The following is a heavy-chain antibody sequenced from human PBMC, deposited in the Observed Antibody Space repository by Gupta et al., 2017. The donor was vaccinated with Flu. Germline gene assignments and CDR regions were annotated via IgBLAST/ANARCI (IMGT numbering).Heavy chain of an antibody. D-gene: IGHD3-16*01. V-gene: IGHV4-59*01. CDR1: GGSISSYY. CDR2: IYYSGST. CDR3: ARESWGVSRTGNYYYMDV. Sequence: QVQLQESGPGLVKPSETLSLTCTVSGGSISSYYWSWIRQPPGKGLEWIGYIYYSGSTNYNPSLKSRVTISVDTSKNQFSLKLSSVTAADTAVYYCARESWGVSRTGNYYYMDVWGKGTTVTVSS. J-gene: IGHJ6*03.